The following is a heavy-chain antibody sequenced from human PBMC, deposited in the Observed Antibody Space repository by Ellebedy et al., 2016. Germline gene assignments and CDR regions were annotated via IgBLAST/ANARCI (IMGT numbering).Heavy chain of an antibody. V-gene: IGHV3-30*03. CDR2: ISYDGSNK. J-gene: IGHJ3*02. Sequence: GGSLRVSCAASGFTFSSYGMHWVRQAPGKGLEWVAVISYDGSNKYYADSVKGRFTISRDNSKNTLYLQMNSLRAEDTAVYYCARVHPAGAFDIWGQGTMVTVSS. CDR1: GFTFSSYG. D-gene: IGHD6-25*01. CDR3: ARVHPAGAFDI.